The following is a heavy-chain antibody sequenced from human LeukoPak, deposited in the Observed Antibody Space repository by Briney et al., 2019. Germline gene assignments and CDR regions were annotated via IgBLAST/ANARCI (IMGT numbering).Heavy chain of an antibody. D-gene: IGHD5-12*01. V-gene: IGHV3-53*01. J-gene: IGHJ4*02. Sequence: GGSLRLFCAASGFTVSSNYMSWVRQAPGKGLEWVSVIYSGGSTYYADSVKGRFTISRDNSKNTLYLQMNSLRAEDTAVYYCARESGYDSYFDYWGQGTLVTVSS. CDR1: GFTVSSNY. CDR2: IYSGGST. CDR3: ARESGYDSYFDY.